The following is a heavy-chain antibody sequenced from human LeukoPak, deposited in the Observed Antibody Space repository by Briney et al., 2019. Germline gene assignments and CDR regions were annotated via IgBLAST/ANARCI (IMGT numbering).Heavy chain of an antibody. V-gene: IGHV1-2*02. Sequence: ASVKVSCKASGYTFTDYYMHWVRQAPGQGLEWMGWINPDSGGTNYAQRFQGRVTMTRDTSISTAYMELSRLRSDDTAFYYCARAGVWDYNDSSGYHNGAFDIWGQGTMVTVSS. CDR3: ARAGVWDYNDSSGYHNGAFDI. CDR1: GYTFTDYY. J-gene: IGHJ3*02. D-gene: IGHD3-22*01. CDR2: INPDSGGT.